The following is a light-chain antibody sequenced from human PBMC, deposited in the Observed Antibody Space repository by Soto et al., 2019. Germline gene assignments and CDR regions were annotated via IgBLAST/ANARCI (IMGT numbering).Light chain of an antibody. CDR1: SSDVGGYNY. Sequence: QSVRTQPASVSGSPGQSITISCTGTSSDVGGYNYVSWYQQHTGKVPKLIIYDVNNRPSGVSDRFSGSRSANTASLTISGLQAEDEADYYCSSYTGSTTILFGGGTKLTVL. CDR3: SSYTGSTTIL. CDR2: DVN. J-gene: IGLJ2*01. V-gene: IGLV2-14*03.